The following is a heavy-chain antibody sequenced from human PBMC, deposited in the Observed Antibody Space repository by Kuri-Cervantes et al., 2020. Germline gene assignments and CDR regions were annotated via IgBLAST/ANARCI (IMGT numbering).Heavy chain of an antibody. CDR1: GFTFTSYA. J-gene: IGHJ4*02. CDR3: ARDYDSSGCYYETFDY. CDR2: ISGSGGST. Sequence: GGSLRLSCAASGFTFTSYAMTWVRQAPGKGLEWVSTISGSGGSTFYADSVKGRFTISRDNSKNTLYLQMNSLRAEDTAVYYCARDYDSSGCYYETFDYWGQGTLVTVSS. D-gene: IGHD3-22*01. V-gene: IGHV3-23*01.